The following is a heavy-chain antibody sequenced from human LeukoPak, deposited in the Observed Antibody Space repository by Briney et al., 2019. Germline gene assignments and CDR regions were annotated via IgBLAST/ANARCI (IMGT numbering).Heavy chain of an antibody. Sequence: GGSLRLSCAASGFIVSSNYMRWVRQAPGKGLEWVSVIDSGDSTYNADSVRGRFIISRDNSKNTLYLQMNSLRAEDTAVYYCLLAARDYWGQGTLVTVSS. CDR1: GFIVSSNY. J-gene: IGHJ4*02. D-gene: IGHD6-25*01. CDR2: IDSGDST. V-gene: IGHV3-53*01. CDR3: LLAARDY.